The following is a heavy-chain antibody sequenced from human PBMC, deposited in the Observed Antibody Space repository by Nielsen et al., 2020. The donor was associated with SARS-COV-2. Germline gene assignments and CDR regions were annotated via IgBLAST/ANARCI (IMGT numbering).Heavy chain of an antibody. Sequence: GGSLRLSCAASGFTFSSYGMHWVRQAPGKGLEWVAVIWYDGSNKYYADSVMGRFTISRDNSKNTLYLQMNSLRAEDTAVYYCAREGGVYYYYGMDVWGQGTTVTVSS. J-gene: IGHJ6*02. CDR1: GFTFSSYG. V-gene: IGHV3-33*01. CDR3: AREGGVYYYYGMDV. D-gene: IGHD3-10*01. CDR2: IWYDGSNK.